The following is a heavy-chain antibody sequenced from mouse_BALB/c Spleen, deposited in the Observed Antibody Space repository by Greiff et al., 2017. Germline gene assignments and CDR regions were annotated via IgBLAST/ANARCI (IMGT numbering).Heavy chain of an antibody. J-gene: IGHJ4*01. CDR1: GFAFSSYD. Sequence: EVQLVESGGGLVKPGGSLKLSCAASGFAFSSYDMAWVRQTPEKRLEWVAYISSGGGSTYYPDTVKGRFTISRDNAKHTLYLQMSSLKSEDTAMYYCASTSRAMDYWGQGTSVTVSS. CDR3: ASTSRAMDY. D-gene: IGHD6-2*01. V-gene: IGHV5-12-1*01. CDR2: ISSGGGST.